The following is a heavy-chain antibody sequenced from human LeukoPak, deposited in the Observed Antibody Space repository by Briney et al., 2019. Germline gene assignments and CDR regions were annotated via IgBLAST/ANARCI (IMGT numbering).Heavy chain of an antibody. Sequence: PSETLSLTCTVSGASINTSSFYWGWIRQPPGKGLEWIGSVYYSGSTYYNPSPRSRLTIAADTSKNQFSLKLRSLTAADTAVYYCVRQASSDWGQGTLVTVSS. CDR2: VYYSGST. V-gene: IGHV4-39*01. CDR1: GASINTSSFY. CDR3: VRQASSD. J-gene: IGHJ1*01.